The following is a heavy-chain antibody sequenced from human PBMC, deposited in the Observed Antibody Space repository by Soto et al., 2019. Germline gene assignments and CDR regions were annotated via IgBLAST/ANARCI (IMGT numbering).Heavy chain of an antibody. D-gene: IGHD3-16*01. J-gene: IGHJ4*02. CDR1: GGSIKPYA. CDR2: VYYSGST. CDR3: GGGDGHTESFDY. V-gene: IGHV4-59*01. Sequence: SETLSLTCTVSGGSIKPYAWSWIRQPPGKGLEWIGYVYYSGSTYYNPSLRNRVTLSADTSKNMVSLKLTSVTAADTAVYFCGGGDGHTESFDYGGQGPWVTVPS.